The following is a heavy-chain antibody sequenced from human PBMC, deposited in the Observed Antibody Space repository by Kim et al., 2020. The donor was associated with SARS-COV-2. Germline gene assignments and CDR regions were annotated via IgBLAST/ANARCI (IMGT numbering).Heavy chain of an antibody. V-gene: IGHV3-23*01. Sequence: GGSLRLSCAASGFIFSSYAMSWVRQAPGKGLEWVSTISGSGGSTNYADSAKGRFTISRDNSKNTLYMQMNSLRVEDTAIYFCAKDRYCSTTSCYGMSWYFDLWGRGTLVTVSS. CDR3: AKDRYCSTTSCYGMSWYFDL. CDR2: ISGSGGST. D-gene: IGHD2-2*01. CDR1: GFIFSSYA. J-gene: IGHJ2*01.